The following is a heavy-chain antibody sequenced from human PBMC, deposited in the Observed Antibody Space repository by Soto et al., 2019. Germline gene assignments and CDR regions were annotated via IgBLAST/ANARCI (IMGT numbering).Heavy chain of an antibody. CDR3: AREETAWPLAYGLDV. CDR2: ISSSGDT. V-gene: IGHV3-21*01. D-gene: IGHD2-21*02. J-gene: IGHJ6*02. Sequence: AGGSLRLSCAASGFTFGSYSIHWVRQAPGKGLEWVSSISSSGDTYYADSVKGRLTISRDYAKNSLSLQMNSLRAEDTAVYYCAREETAWPLAYGLDVWGQGTTVTVSS. CDR1: GFTFGSYS.